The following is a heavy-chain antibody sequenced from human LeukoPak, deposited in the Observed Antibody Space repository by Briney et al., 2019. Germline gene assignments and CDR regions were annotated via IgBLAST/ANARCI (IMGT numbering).Heavy chain of an antibody. J-gene: IGHJ5*02. CDR3: AKAPHLVAAAGPDWFDP. CDR1: GFTFSSYA. Sequence: GGSLRLSCAASGFTFSSYAMSWVRQAPGKGLEWVSAISGSGGSTYYADSVKGRFTISRDNPKNTLYLQMNSLRAEDTAVYYCAKAPHLVAAAGPDWFDPWGQGTLVTVSS. D-gene: IGHD6-13*01. V-gene: IGHV3-23*01. CDR2: ISGSGGST.